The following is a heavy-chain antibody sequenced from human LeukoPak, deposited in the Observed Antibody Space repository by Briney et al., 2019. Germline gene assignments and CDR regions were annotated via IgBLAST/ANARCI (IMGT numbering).Heavy chain of an antibody. J-gene: IGHJ4*02. V-gene: IGHV3-48*02. CDR1: GFTFSSYS. D-gene: IGHD2/OR15-2a*01. CDR3: VRDHYYSFDY. CDR2: ISSSSSAI. Sequence: PGGSLRLSCAASGFTFSSYSMNCVRQAPGKGLEWISYISSSSSAIYYADSVKGRSTISRDNAKNSLYLQMNSLRDEDTAVYYCVRDHYYSFDYWGQGTLVTVSS.